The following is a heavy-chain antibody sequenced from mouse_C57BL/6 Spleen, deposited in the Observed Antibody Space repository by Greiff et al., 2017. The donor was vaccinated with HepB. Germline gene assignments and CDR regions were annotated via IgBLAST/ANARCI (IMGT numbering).Heavy chain of an antibody. CDR1: GFTFSDYG. D-gene: IGHD1-1*01. Sequence: EVNVVESGGGLVKPGGSLKLSCAASGFTFSDYGMHWVRQAPEKGLEWVAYISSGSSTIYYADTVKGRFTISRDNAKNTLFLQMTSLRSEDTAMYYCARPYYGSRGYFDVWGTGTTVTVSS. V-gene: IGHV5-17*01. CDR3: ARPYYGSRGYFDV. J-gene: IGHJ1*03. CDR2: ISSGSSTI.